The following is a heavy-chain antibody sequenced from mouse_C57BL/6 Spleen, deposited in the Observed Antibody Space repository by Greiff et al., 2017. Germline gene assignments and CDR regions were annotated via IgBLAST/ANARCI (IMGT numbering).Heavy chain of an antibody. CDR3: ARPGGRGWYFDV. CDR2: IHPNRGST. J-gene: IGHJ1*03. D-gene: IGHD3-3*01. Sequence: QVQLQQPGAELVKPGASVKLSCKASGYTFTSYWMHWVKQRPGQGLEWIGMIHPNRGSTNYNEKFKSKATLTVDKSSSTAYMQLSSLTSEDSAVYYCARPGGRGWYFDVWGTGTTVTVSS. CDR1: GYTFTSYW. V-gene: IGHV1-64*01.